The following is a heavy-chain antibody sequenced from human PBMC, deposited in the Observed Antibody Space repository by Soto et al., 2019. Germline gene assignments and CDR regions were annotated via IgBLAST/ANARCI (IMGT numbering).Heavy chain of an antibody. CDR1: GGSISSYY. V-gene: IGHV4-59*01. Sequence: QVQLQESGPGLVKPSETLSLTCTVSGGSISSYYWSWIRQPPGKGLEWIGYIYYSGSTNYNPSLKSRGTISVDTSKNQFSLKLSSVTAADTAVYYCAREGVGGGSSWYSPFDHYYYYMDVWGKGTTVTVSS. CDR2: IYYSGST. D-gene: IGHD6-13*01. J-gene: IGHJ6*03. CDR3: AREGVGGGSSWYSPFDHYYYYMDV.